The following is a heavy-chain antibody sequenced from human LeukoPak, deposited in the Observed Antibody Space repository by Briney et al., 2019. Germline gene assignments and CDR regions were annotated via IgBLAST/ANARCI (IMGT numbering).Heavy chain of an antibody. CDR3: GRDWELRFHQGGLDY. Sequence: ASVKVSCKASGYNVVGYYIHWVRQAPRQGLEWMGRINPRDGETSFAQKFQGRVTMTSDMSISTAYMELSGLRYDDTAVYYCGRDWELRFHQGGLDYWGQGALVTVSS. CDR2: INPRDGET. D-gene: IGHD3-3*01. J-gene: IGHJ4*02. CDR1: GYNVVGYY. V-gene: IGHV1-2*06.